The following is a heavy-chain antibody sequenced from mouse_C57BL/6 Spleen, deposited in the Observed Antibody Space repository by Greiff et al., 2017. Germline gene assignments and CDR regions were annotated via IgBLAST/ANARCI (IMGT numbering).Heavy chain of an antibody. J-gene: IGHJ4*01. CDR3: TRGGTGAMDY. CDR2: ISYDGSN. V-gene: IGHV3-6*01. D-gene: IGHD3-3*01. Sequence: DVQLQESGPGLVQPSQSLSLTCSVTGYSITSGYYWNWIRHFPGNKLELMGYISYDGSNNYNPSLKNRISITRDPSNNQLFLKLNSVTNEDTDYYSWTRGGTGAMDYWGQGTSVTVSS. CDR1: GYSITSGYY.